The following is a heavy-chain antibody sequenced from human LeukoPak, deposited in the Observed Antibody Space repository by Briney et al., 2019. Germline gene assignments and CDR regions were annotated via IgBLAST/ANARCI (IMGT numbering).Heavy chain of an antibody. CDR3: ARDQYDTWSRRGNFDS. Sequence: GGSLRLSCAASGFTFDDYTMHWVRQAQGKGLEWVSLISWDGGSTYYADSVKGRYTISRDNSKNSLYLQMNSLRAEDTAVFYCARDQYDTWSRRGNFDSWGQGTLAIVSS. CDR1: GFTFDDYT. J-gene: IGHJ4*02. D-gene: IGHD3/OR15-3a*01. CDR2: ISWDGGST. V-gene: IGHV3-43*01.